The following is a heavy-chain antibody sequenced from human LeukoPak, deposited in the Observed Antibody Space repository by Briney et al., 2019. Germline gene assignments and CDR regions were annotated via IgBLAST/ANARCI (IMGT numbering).Heavy chain of an antibody. Sequence: GGSLRLSCAASGFTLSGYTMNWVRHAPGKGLECVSSISRSIGSIYYADSVKGRFTISRDNAKNSLYLQMNSLRAEDTAVYYCARSGYNWNDVIFFDYWGQGILVTVSS. V-gene: IGHV3-21*01. CDR2: ISRSIGSI. CDR1: GFTLSGYT. D-gene: IGHD1-1*01. CDR3: ARSGYNWNDVIFFDY. J-gene: IGHJ4*02.